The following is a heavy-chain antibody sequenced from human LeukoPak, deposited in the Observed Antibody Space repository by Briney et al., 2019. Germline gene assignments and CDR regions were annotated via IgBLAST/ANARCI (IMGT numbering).Heavy chain of an antibody. CDR2: INPNSGGT. CDR3: ALTAAGHGIGY. V-gene: IGHV1-2*02. Sequence: ASVKVSCKASGYTFTNFYIHWMRQAPGQGLEWMGWINPNSGGTNYAQKFQGRVTMTRDTSISTAYMELSRLRSDDTAVYYCALTAAGHGIGYWGQGTLVTVSS. CDR1: GYTFTNFY. D-gene: IGHD6-13*01. J-gene: IGHJ4*02.